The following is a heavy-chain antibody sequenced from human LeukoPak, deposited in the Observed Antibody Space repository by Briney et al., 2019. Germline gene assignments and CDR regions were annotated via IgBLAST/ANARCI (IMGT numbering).Heavy chain of an antibody. J-gene: IGHJ4*02. Sequence: SAKVSCKASGGTFSSYAISWVRQAHGQGLDSMGRIIPILGIANYAQKFQGRVTITAVKFTSTAYMELSPQSDEDTVVYYCISYVEMATIGFDYWGQGTLVTVSS. CDR1: GGTFSSYA. CDR2: IIPILGIA. V-gene: IGHV1-69*04. D-gene: IGHD5-24*01. CDR3: ISYVEMATIGFDY.